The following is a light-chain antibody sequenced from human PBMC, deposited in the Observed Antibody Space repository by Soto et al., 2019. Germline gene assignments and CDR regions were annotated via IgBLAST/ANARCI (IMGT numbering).Light chain of an antibody. CDR1: SSDIGSYNY. CDR2: EVS. Sequence: QSALTQPASVSGSPGQSITISCTGSSSDIGSYNYVSWYQQYPGKAPKLIIYEVSNRPSGVSNRFSCSKSGNTASLTISGLQAEDEADYYCSSYTSSSTLYVFGTGTKVTVL. V-gene: IGLV2-14*01. J-gene: IGLJ1*01. CDR3: SSYTSSSTLYV.